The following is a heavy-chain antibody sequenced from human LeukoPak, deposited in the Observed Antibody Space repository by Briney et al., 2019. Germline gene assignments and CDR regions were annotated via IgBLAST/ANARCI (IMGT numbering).Heavy chain of an antibody. CDR3: ARSSEAGTSAGTIDY. V-gene: IGHV4-59*12. J-gene: IGHJ4*02. CDR1: GGSISSYY. Sequence: SETLSLTCTVSGGSISSYYWSWIRQPPGKGLEWIGYIYYSGSTNYNPSLKSRVTISVDTSKNQFSLKLTSVTAADTAVYYCARSSEAGTSAGTIDYWGQGTLVTVSS. CDR2: IYYSGST. D-gene: IGHD6-19*01.